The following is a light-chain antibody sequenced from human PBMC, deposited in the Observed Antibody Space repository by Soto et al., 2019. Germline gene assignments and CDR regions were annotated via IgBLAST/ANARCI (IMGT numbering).Light chain of an antibody. CDR1: RSDVGGYNL. V-gene: IGLV2-23*01. CDR2: DDN. Sequence: QTASVSGSPGQSITMSCTGSRSDVGGYNLVSWYQQHPGKAPKLLISDDNKRPSGVSDRFSGSKSGNTASLTISGLQAEDEGDYYCSSYAGRSTLVFGGGTKLTVL. J-gene: IGLJ2*01. CDR3: SSYAGRSTLV.